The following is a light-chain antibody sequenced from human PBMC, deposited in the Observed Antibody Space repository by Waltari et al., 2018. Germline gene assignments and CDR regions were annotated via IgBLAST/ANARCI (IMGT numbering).Light chain of an antibody. CDR3: QQANNFPIT. J-gene: IGKJ5*01. CDR2: KAS. V-gene: IGKV1-5*03. CDR1: QSISTW. Sequence: DVQMTQYPSTLSASVGDRVTITCRASQSISTWLAWYQQKAGKAPKVLIYKASSLESGVPSRFSGSGSGTEFTLTISSLQPDDFATYYCQQANNFPITFGQGTRLEIK.